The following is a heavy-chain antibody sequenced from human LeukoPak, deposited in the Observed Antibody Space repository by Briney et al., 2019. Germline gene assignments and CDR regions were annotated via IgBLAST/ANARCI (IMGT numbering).Heavy chain of an antibody. CDR2: ISQSGST. Sequence: KPSETLSLTCAVSGASFSGSYWTWIRQSPGKGLQWIGEISQSGSTNYSPSLKSRVTMSVDTSKNHFSLKLTSVTAADTAIYYCARRTSGWYRMPIDYWGQGILVTVSS. CDR3: ARRTSGWYRMPIDY. D-gene: IGHD6-19*01. J-gene: IGHJ4*02. V-gene: IGHV4-34*01. CDR1: GASFSGSY.